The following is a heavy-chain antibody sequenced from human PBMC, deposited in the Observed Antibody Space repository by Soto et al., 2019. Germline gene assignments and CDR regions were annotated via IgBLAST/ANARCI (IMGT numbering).Heavy chain of an antibody. V-gene: IGHV1-69*13. D-gene: IGHD4-4*01. CDR2: IIPIFGTA. Sequence: GASVKVSCKASGGTFSSYGISWVRQAPGQGLEWMGGIIPIFGTANYAQKFQGRVTITADESTSTAYMELSSLRSEDTAVYYCARPLNTVTASFDFWGQGTLVTVSS. CDR1: GGTFSSYG. J-gene: IGHJ4*02. CDR3: ARPLNTVTASFDF.